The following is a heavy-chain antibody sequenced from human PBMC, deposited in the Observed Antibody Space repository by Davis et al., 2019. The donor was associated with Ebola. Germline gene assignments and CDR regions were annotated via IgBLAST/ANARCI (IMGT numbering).Heavy chain of an antibody. V-gene: IGHV3-23*01. CDR2: ISGSGGST. Sequence: PGGSLRLSCAASGFTFSSYAMSWVRQAPGKGLEWVSAISGSGGSTYYADSVKGRFTISRDNSKNTLYLQMNSLRAEDTAVYYCAKAIVVVPAAIGGAFDIWGQGTMVTVSS. D-gene: IGHD2-2*01. J-gene: IGHJ3*02. CDR3: AKAIVVVPAAIGGAFDI. CDR1: GFTFSSYA.